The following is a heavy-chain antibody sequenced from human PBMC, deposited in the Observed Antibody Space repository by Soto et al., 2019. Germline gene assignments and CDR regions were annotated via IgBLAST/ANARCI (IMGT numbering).Heavy chain of an antibody. CDR3: ARDLGFWVVVPAIDY. CDR2: ISAYNGNT. Sequence: ASVKVSCKASGYTFTSYGISWVRQAPGQGLEWMGWISAYNGNTNYTQKLQGRVTMTTGTSTSTAYMELRSLRSDDTAVYYCARDLGFWVVVPAIDYWGQGTLVTVSS. D-gene: IGHD2-2*01. V-gene: IGHV1-18*01. CDR1: GYTFTSYG. J-gene: IGHJ4*02.